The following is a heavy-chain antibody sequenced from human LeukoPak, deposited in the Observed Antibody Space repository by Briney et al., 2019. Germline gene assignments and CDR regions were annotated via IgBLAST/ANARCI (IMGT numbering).Heavy chain of an antibody. CDR2: IRNTSSYF. D-gene: IGHD7-27*01. V-gene: IGHV3-21*01. Sequence: GGSLRLSCAASGFTFSSYTMNWVRQGPGKGLKWVSSIRNTSSYFYYADSVKGRFTISRDNAKNSLYLQMNSLRPEDTAVYYCAKDPRGQLSGERGDYWGQGTLVTVSS. J-gene: IGHJ4*02. CDR3: AKDPRGQLSGERGDY. CDR1: GFTFSSYT.